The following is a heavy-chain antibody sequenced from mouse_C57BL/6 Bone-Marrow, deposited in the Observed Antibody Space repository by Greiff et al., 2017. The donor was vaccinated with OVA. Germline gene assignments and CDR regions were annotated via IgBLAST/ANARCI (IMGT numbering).Heavy chain of an antibody. CDR3: ARGFKTTASGFDY. V-gene: IGHV1-81*01. CDR1: GYTFTSYG. CDR2: IYPRSGNT. J-gene: IGHJ2*01. Sequence: QVQLKQSGAELARPGASVKLSCKASGYTFTSYGISWVKQRTGQGLEWIGEIYPRSGNTYYNEKFKGKATLTADKSSSTAYMELRSLTSEDSAVYYCARGFKTTASGFDYWGQGTTLTVSS. D-gene: IGHD1-2*01.